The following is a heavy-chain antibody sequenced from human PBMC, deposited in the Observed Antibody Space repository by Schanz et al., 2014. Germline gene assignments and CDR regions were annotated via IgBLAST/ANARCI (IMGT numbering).Heavy chain of an antibody. D-gene: IGHD4-17*01. J-gene: IGHJ3*01. Sequence: EVQLVESGGGLIKPGGSLRLSCLASGFTFSTTRMNWVRQAPGKGLEWVGRIKSKVDGGTTDNAAPVQGRFTISRDDSKNTLHLQMNSLKTEDTAVYYCSTDLTAVDYDAIGLWGRGTMVTVSS. V-gene: IGHV3-15*01. CDR1: GFTFSTTR. CDR2: IKSKVDGGTT. CDR3: STDLTAVDYDAIGL.